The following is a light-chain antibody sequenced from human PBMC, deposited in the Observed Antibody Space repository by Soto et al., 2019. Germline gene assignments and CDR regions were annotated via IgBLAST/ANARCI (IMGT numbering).Light chain of an antibody. CDR2: GAS. CDR3: QQYLTSTWT. CDR1: QTVSSSY. Sequence: EIVLTQSPGTLSLSPGERGTLSCRASQTVSSSYLAWYQQKPGQAPRLLIYGASSRATGTPVRFSGSRSGTDFTLTNSSLEPEDFAVYFCQQYLTSTWTFGQGTKVEIK. J-gene: IGKJ1*01. V-gene: IGKV3-20*01.